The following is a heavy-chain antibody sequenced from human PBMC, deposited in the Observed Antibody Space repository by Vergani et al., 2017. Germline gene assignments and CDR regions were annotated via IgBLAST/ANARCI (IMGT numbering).Heavy chain of an antibody. Sequence: QVRLEESGPGLVKPSETLSLTCSVSGYSIGSGFYWAWIRQSPGEGLQWLTSIHNRGKTYHNPSLKSRVSVSLDTSKNRFSLNLTSVTATDTAVYYCGRSQCDYWYFDLWGPGSLVTVSS. CDR2: IHNRGKT. J-gene: IGHJ2*01. CDR3: GRSQCDYWYFDL. CDR1: GYSIGSGFY. V-gene: IGHV4-38-2*01. D-gene: IGHD4-11*01.